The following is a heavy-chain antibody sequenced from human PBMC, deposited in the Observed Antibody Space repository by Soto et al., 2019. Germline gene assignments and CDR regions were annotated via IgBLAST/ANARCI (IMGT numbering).Heavy chain of an antibody. CDR2: IRSKANSYAT. CDR1: GYTFRDSA. J-gene: IGHJ4*02. V-gene: IGHV3-73*02. D-gene: IGHD3-22*01. CDR3: ARDRGYYDSSGYPLSD. Sequence: EVQLVESGGGLVQPGGSLKLSCAASGYTFRDSAIHWVRQASGKGLEWVGRIRSKANSYATVYAVSVRGRFTISRDDSKNTAYLQMNSLKTEDTAVYYCARDRGYYDSSGYPLSDWGQGTLVTVSS.